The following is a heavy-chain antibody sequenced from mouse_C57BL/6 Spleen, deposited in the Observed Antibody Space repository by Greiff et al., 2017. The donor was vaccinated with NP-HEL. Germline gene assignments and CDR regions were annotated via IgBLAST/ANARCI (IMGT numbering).Heavy chain of an antibody. CDR2: IDPSDSYT. V-gene: IGHV1-69*01. CDR3: ARGLRNYSYYFDY. D-gene: IGHD2-1*01. J-gene: IGHJ2*01. Sequence: QVQLQQSGAELVMPGASVKLSCKASGYTFTSYWMHWVKQRPGQGLEWIGEIDPSDSYTNYNQKFKGKSTLTVDKSSSTAYMQLSSLTSEDSAVYYCARGLRNYSYYFDYWGQGTTLTVSS. CDR1: GYTFTSYW.